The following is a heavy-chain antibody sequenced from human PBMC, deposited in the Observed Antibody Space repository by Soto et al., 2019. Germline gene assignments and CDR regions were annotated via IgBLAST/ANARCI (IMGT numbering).Heavy chain of an antibody. CDR3: ARAYYDFWSGPNRANWFDP. J-gene: IGHJ5*02. D-gene: IGHD3-3*01. CDR1: GGSISSGRYS. V-gene: IGHV4-30-2*01. CDR2: IYHSGST. Sequence: PSETLSLTSAVSGGSISSGRYSWSWIRQPPGKGLEWIGYIYHSGSTYYNPSLKSRVTISVDRSKNQFSLKLSSVTAADTAVYYCARAYYDFWSGPNRANWFDPWGQGTLVTVSS.